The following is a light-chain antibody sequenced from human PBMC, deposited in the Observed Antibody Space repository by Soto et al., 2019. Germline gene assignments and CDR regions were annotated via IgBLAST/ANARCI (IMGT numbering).Light chain of an antibody. V-gene: IGKV3-20*01. CDR1: QSVDTTF. CDR3: QQYMSSVT. CDR2: GAS. J-gene: IGKJ1*01. Sequence: EIVLTQSPGSLSLSPGQRATLSCRASQSVDTTFFAWYQKKPGQAPRLLIYGASKRATGIPDRFSGSGSGTHFTLIISRLEPEDFAVYYCQQYMSSVTFGQGTKVEIK.